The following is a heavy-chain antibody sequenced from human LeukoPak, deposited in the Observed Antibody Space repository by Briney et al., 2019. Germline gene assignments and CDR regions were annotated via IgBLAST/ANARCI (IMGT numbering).Heavy chain of an antibody. Sequence: GRSLRLSCAASGFTFSSYGMHWVRQAPGKGLEWVAVIWYDGSNKYYADSVKGRFTISRDNSKNTLYLQMNSLRAEDTAVYYCARDPEDSSGYYLGYWGQGTLVTVSS. CDR2: IWYDGSNK. J-gene: IGHJ4*02. CDR1: GFTFSSYG. D-gene: IGHD3-22*01. V-gene: IGHV3-33*01. CDR3: ARDPEDSSGYYLGY.